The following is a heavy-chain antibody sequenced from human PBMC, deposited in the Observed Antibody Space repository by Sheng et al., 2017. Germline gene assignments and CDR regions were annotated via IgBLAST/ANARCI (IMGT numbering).Heavy chain of an antibody. V-gene: IGHV3-23*01. Sequence: EIQLLESGGGLVQPGESQRLSCSASGFSFPNFAMSWVRHIPGKGLEWVASISGSGDVTHYGDSVKGRFTIARDNSKHTLYLQMGSLRTDDTAVYFCAKDPNYTFSGIVISAFHVWGQGTMVTVSS. CDR1: GFSFPNFA. J-gene: IGHJ3*01. CDR3: AKDPNYTFSGIVISAFHV. CDR2: ISGSGDVT. D-gene: IGHD3-3*01.